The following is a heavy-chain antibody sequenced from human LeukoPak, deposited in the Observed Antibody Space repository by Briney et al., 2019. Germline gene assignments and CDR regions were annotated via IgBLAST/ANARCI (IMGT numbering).Heavy chain of an antibody. CDR3: ARAGLRDAFDI. CDR1: GASISSSY. D-gene: IGHD2-15*01. V-gene: IGHV4-59*08. J-gene: IGHJ3*02. CDR2: IYYTGNT. Sequence: SETLSLTCTVSGASISSSYWSWIRQPPKKALEWIGYIYYTGNTNYNPSLKSRVTISLDTSKNQFSLKLSSVTAAETAVYYCARAGLRDAFDIWGQGTMVTVSS.